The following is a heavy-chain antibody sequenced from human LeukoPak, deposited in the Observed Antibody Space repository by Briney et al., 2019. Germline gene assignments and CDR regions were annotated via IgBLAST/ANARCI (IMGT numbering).Heavy chain of an antibody. CDR2: ISSSSSYI. CDR1: GFTFDDYA. J-gene: IGHJ6*03. V-gene: IGHV3-21*01. CDR3: ATHDSSSMYYYYMDV. Sequence: PGRSLRLSCAASGFTFDDYAMNWVRQAPGKGLEWVSSISSSSSYIYYADSVKGRFTISRDNAKNSLYLQMNSLRAEDTAVYYCATHDSSSMYYYYMDVWGKGTTVTVSS. D-gene: IGHD6-6*01.